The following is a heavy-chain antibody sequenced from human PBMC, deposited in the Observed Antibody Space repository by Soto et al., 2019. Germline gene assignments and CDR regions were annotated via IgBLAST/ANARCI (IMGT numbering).Heavy chain of an antibody. V-gene: IGHV3-23*01. CDR3: XXXXXXXXXXXFDI. CDR2: LSSXGXSX. CDR1: GFTFSSNA. J-gene: IGHJ3*02. Sequence: EVQLLESGGGLAQPGGSLKLSCAASGFTFSSNAMTWVRQAPGKGLEXVSTLSSXGXSXXYADSVRGRFTISRDNSKXXXXXXXXXXXXXXXXXXXXXXXXXXXXXXXFDIWGQGTMVTVSS.